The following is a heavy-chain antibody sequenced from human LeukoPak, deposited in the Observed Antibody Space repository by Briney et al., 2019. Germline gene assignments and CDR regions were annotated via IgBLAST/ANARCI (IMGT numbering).Heavy chain of an antibody. CDR2: IYSGGST. Sequence: GGSLRLSCAASGFTVSSNYMSWVRQAPGKGLEWVSVIYSGGSTYYADSVKGRSTISRDNSKNTLYLQMNSLRAEDTAVYYCAREITMAFDYWGQGTLVTVSS. V-gene: IGHV3-53*01. D-gene: IGHD3-10*01. J-gene: IGHJ4*02. CDR3: AREITMAFDY. CDR1: GFTVSSNY.